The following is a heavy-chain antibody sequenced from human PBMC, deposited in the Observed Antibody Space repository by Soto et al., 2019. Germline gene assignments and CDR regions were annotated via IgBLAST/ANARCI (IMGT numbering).Heavy chain of an antibody. CDR1: GYTFSNNA. CDR3: AKSISPAVNYGMDV. CDR2: ISDDGDST. V-gene: IGHV3-23*01. Sequence: GGSLRLSCGASGYTFSNNAMTWVRQPPGKGLEWVSSISDDGDSTYYADSVKGRFTISRDNSKNPLYLQMNSLGAEDTAVYYCAKSISPAVNYGMDVWGQGTRVTVSS. J-gene: IGHJ6*02. D-gene: IGHD6-13*01.